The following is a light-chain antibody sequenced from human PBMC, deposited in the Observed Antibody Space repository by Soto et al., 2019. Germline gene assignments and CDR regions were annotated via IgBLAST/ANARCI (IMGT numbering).Light chain of an antibody. CDR3: SSYTTTNTYV. CDR1: SSDVGGYNY. J-gene: IGLJ1*01. CDR2: EVS. Sequence: QSALTQPGSVSGSPGQSITISCTGTSSDVGGYNYVSWSQQHPGKAPKLMIYEVSNRPSGVSNRFSGSKSGNTASLTISGLQAEDEADYYCSSYTTTNTYVFGTGTKVTVL. V-gene: IGLV2-14*01.